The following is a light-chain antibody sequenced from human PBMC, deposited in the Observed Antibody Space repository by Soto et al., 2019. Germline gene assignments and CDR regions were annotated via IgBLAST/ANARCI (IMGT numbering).Light chain of an antibody. V-gene: IGKV1-5*01. CDR2: DAS. CDR1: QSISSW. Sequence: DIQMTQSPSTLSASVGDRVTINCRAGQSISSWLAWYQQKPGKAPKLLIYDASSLESGVPSRFSGSGSGTEFTLTISSLQPDDFATYYCQQYNSYWTFGQGTKVDIK. CDR3: QQYNSYWT. J-gene: IGKJ1*01.